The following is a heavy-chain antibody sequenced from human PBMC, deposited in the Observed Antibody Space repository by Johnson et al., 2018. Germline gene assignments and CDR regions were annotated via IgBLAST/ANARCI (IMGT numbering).Heavy chain of an antibody. Sequence: QVQLQESGGGVVQPGRSLRLSCAASGFNFGGYGMHWVRQAPGKGLEWVAVIWYDGNTQVYADSVKGRFTISRDNSKNTLYLQMNSLRAEDTAVYYCAREFKSGWFLLYGLDVWGQGTTVTVSS. D-gene: IGHD6-19*01. CDR1: GFNFGGYG. J-gene: IGHJ6*02. CDR2: IWYDGNTQ. V-gene: IGHV3-33*01. CDR3: AREFKSGWFLLYGLDV.